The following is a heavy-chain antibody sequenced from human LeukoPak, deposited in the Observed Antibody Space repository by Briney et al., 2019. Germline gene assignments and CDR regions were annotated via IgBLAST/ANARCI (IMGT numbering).Heavy chain of an antibody. Sequence: PGGSLRLSCAASGFTFRTYWMSWVRQTPGKGLEWVAKIKPDGSEKSYVDSVKGRFTISRDNAKTSVHLQMNSLRVEDTAVYYCARGQLADIYWGQGALVTVSS. J-gene: IGHJ4*02. CDR3: ARGQLADIY. V-gene: IGHV3-7*01. CDR2: IKPDGSEK. D-gene: IGHD2-2*01. CDR1: GFTFRTYW.